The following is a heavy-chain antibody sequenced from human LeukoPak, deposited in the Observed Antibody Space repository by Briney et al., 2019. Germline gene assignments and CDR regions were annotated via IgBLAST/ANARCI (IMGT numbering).Heavy chain of an antibody. D-gene: IGHD6-19*01. V-gene: IGHV1-2*02. CDR1: GYTFTGYY. CDR3: ARAGPLPYSSDTYNWLDP. Sequence: GASVKVCLKASGYTFTGYYMHWVRQAPGQGLEWMGWINSNSGGTNYAQKFQGRVTMTRDTSISTAYMELNTLRSDDTAIYYCARAGPLPYSSDTYNWLDPWGQGSLVTVSS. CDR2: INSNSGGT. J-gene: IGHJ5*02.